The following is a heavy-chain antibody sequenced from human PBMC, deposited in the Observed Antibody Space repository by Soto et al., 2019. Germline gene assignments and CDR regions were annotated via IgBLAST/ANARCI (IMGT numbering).Heavy chain of an antibody. CDR3: ARDWGIAAAGSDYYFDY. V-gene: IGHV1-3*01. CDR2: INAGNGNT. CDR1: GYTFTSYA. Sequence: QVQLVQSGAEVKKPGASVKVSCKASGYTFTSYAMHWVRQAPGQRLEWMGWINAGNGNTKYSQKFQGRVTITRDTSASTAYMELSSLRSEDTAVYYCARDWGIAAAGSDYYFDYWGQGTLVTVSS. D-gene: IGHD6-13*01. J-gene: IGHJ4*02.